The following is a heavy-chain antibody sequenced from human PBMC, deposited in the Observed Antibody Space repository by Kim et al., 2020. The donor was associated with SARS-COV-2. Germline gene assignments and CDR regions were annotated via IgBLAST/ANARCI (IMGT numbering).Heavy chain of an antibody. V-gene: IGHV3-53*01. CDR1: GFTVSSNY. J-gene: IGHJ3*02. CDR3: ARDLVFDYGELGAFDI. Sequence: GGSLRLSCAASGFTVSSNYMSWVRQAPGKGLEWVSVIYSGGSTYYADSVKGRFTISRDNSKNTLYLQMNSLRAEDTAVYYCARDLVFDYGELGAFDIWGQGTMVTVSS. D-gene: IGHD4-17*01. CDR2: IYSGGST.